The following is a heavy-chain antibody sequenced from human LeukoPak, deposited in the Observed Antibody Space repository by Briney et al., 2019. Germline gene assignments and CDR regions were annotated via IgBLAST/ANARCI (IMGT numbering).Heavy chain of an antibody. CDR1: GFIFSDYS. D-gene: IGHD1-26*01. Sequence: PGGSLRLSCAASGFIFSDYSMSWVRQAPGKGLEWVSSISSSSSYVYYADSVKGRFTISRDNAKNSLYLQINSLRAEDTAVYYCARVLGSGSYPAGYWGQGTLVTVSS. CDR3: ARVLGSGSYPAGY. V-gene: IGHV3-21*01. CDR2: ISSSSSYV. J-gene: IGHJ4*02.